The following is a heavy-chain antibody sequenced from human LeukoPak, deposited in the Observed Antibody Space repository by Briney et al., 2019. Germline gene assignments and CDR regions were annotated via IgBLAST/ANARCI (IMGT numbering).Heavy chain of an antibody. V-gene: IGHV3-11*01. CDR2: ISRSGSTK. Sequence: GGSLRLSCAASGFTFSDYNMRWICQAPGKGLEWVSSISRSGSTKYYADSVKGRFTISRDNAKNSLFLQMNSLRAEDTAVYYCARGVVVVITLDYYMDAWGKGTTVTISS. CDR1: GFTFSDYN. CDR3: ARGVVVVITLDYYMDA. D-gene: IGHD3-22*01. J-gene: IGHJ6*03.